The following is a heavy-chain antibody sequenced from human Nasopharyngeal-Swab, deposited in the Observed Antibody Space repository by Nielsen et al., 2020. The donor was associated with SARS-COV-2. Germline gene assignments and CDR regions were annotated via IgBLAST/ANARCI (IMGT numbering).Heavy chain of an antibody. CDR1: GGSISSYY. Sequence: SETLSLTCTVSGGSISSYYWSWIRQPPGKGLEWIGEINHSGSTNYNPSLKSRVTISVDTSKNQFSLKLSSVTAADTAVYYCARGGNWDYYYGMDVWGQGTTVTVSS. CDR2: INHSGST. J-gene: IGHJ6*02. CDR3: ARGGNWDYYYGMDV. D-gene: IGHD7-27*01. V-gene: IGHV4-34*01.